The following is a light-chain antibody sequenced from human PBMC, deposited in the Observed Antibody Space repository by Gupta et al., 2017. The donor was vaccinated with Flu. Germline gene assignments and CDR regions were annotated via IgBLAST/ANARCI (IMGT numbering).Light chain of an antibody. CDR2: DAS. V-gene: IGKV3-20*01. J-gene: IGKJ1*01. Sequence: ATLSLSPGKGATLSCRASQSVTSSLAWYQQKPGQASRLLIYDASTRAAGIPDRFTGGGSGTDFSLTIDRLEPEDFAVYFCQQYSSPSPWTFGQGTKVEVK. CDR1: QSVTSS. CDR3: QQYSSPSPWT.